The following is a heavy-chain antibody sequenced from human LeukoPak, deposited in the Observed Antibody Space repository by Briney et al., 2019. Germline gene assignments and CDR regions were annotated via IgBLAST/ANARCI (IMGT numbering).Heavy chain of an antibody. CDR1: GYSISSGYY. J-gene: IGHJ6*03. CDR3: ARIVVVPAATNSYYYYMDV. D-gene: IGHD2-2*01. CDR2: IYHSGST. Sequence: SETLSLTCTVSGYSISSGYYWGWIRQPPGKGLEWIGSIYHSGSTYYNPSLKSRVTISVDTSKNQFSLKLSSVTAADTAVYYCARIVVVPAATNSYYYYMDVWGKGTTVTVSS. V-gene: IGHV4-38-2*02.